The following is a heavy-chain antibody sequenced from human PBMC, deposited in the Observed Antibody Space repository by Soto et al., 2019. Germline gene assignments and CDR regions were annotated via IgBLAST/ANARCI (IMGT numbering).Heavy chain of an antibody. CDR1: GPTFSTYG. J-gene: IGHJ4*02. CDR2: ITSSGSYI. CDR3: ARDVSAGSSTSN. Sequence: DVQLVESGGGLVKPGGSLRLSCVASGPTFSTYGRNWIRQTPGKGLEWVSSITSSGSYIHYADSVQGRFTVSRDNAKNSMYLQMNSLRVEDTAVYFCARDVSAGSSTSNWGQGTLVTVSS. D-gene: IGHD2-2*01. V-gene: IGHV3-21*01.